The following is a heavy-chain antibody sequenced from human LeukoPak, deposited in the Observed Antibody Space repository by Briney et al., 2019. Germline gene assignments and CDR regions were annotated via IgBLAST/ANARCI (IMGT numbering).Heavy chain of an antibody. Sequence: GGSLRLSCAASGFTFSSYAMSWVRQAPGKGLEWVSAISGSGGSTYYADSVKGRFTISRDNSKNTLYLQMNSLRAEDTAVYYCAKDGALSTSWYFYCDYWGQGTLVTVSS. D-gene: IGHD2-2*01. V-gene: IGHV3-23*01. CDR3: AKDGALSTSWYFYCDY. J-gene: IGHJ4*02. CDR1: GFTFSSYA. CDR2: ISGSGGST.